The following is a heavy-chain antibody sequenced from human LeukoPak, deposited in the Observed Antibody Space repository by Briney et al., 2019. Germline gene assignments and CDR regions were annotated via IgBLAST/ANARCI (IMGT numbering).Heavy chain of an antibody. V-gene: IGHV4-34*01. J-gene: IGHJ5*02. CDR2: INHSGST. D-gene: IGHD6-13*01. CDR1: GRCFSGYY. Sequence: SETLSLTCAVYGRCFSGYYWSWIRQPPGKGLEWIGEINHSGSTNYNPSLKSRVTISVDTSKNQFSLKLSSVTAADTAVYYCARVRRSSSWYDWFDPWGQGTLVTVSS. CDR3: ARVRRSSSWYDWFDP.